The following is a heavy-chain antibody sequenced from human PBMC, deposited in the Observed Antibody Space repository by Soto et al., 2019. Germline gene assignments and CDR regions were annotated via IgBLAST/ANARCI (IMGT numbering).Heavy chain of an antibody. CDR1: GFTFSSYG. Sequence: QVQLVESGGGVVQPGRSLRLSCAASGFTFSSYGMHWVRQAPGKGLEWVAVISYDGSNKYYADSVKGRFTISRDTSKNTVYLQMNSLRAEDTAVFYCARDYTTSWYTDAFAIWGQGTMVTVSS. V-gene: IGHV3-30*03. J-gene: IGHJ3*02. D-gene: IGHD6-13*01. CDR2: ISYDGSNK. CDR3: ARDYTTSWYTDAFAI.